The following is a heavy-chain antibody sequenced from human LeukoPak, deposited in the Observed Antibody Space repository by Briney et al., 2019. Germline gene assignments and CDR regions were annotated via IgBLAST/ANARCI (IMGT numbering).Heavy chain of an antibody. CDR2: IKQDGGEK. CDR3: ARSGYDSSGYRIEDY. V-gene: IGHV3-7*01. J-gene: IGHJ4*02. Sequence: GGSLRLSCAASGFTFSSYGMHWVRQAPGKGLEWVANIKQDGGEKYYVDSVKGRFTISRDNAKNSLYLQMNNLRAEDTAVYYCARSGYDSSGYRIEDYWGQGTLVTVSS. D-gene: IGHD3-22*01. CDR1: GFTFSSYG.